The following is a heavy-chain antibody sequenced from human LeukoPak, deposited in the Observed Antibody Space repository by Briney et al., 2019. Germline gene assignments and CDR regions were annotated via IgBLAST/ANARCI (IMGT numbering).Heavy chain of an antibody. CDR3: ARASLRGAPVNRFDY. CDR2: INHSGST. CDR1: GGSFSGYY. V-gene: IGHV4-34*01. J-gene: IGHJ4*02. Sequence: SETPSLTCAVYGGSFSGYYWSWSRHPPGKGLQGRGEINHSGSTNYNPSLPTLVTISVDTSKNQFSLKLSSVTAADTAVYYCARASLRGAPVNRFDYWGQGTLVTVSS. D-gene: IGHD3-10*01.